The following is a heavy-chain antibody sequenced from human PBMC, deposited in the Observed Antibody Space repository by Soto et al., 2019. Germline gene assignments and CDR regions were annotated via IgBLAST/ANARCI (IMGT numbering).Heavy chain of an antibody. CDR3: ARGSQDRNTILGVVIQLIDY. CDR1: GYTFTSYY. Sequence: QVQLVQSGAEVKKPGASVKVSCKASGYTFTSYYMHWVRQAPGQGLEWMGIINPSGGSTSYAQKFQGRVSRTRDTTTSTVYMELSSLRSEDAAVYYCARGSQDRNTILGVVIQLIDYWGQGTLVTVSS. D-gene: IGHD3-3*01. CDR2: INPSGGST. J-gene: IGHJ4*02. V-gene: IGHV1-46*01.